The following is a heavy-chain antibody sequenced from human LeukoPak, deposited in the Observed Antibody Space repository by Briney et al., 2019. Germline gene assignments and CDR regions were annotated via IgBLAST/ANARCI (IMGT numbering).Heavy chain of an antibody. CDR3: ARVLGWHIVVVTAISEGAFDI. CDR1: GGSISSGDYY. D-gene: IGHD2-21*02. Sequence: SETLSLTCTVSGGSISSGDYYWSWIRQPPGKGLEWIGYIYYSGSTYYNPSLKSRVTISVDTSKNQFSLKLSSVTAADTAVYYCARVLGWHIVVVTAISEGAFDIWGQGTKVTVSS. V-gene: IGHV4-30-4*01. CDR2: IYYSGST. J-gene: IGHJ3*02.